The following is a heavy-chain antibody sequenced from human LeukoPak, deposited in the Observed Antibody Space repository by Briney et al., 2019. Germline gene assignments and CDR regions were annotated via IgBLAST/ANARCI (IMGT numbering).Heavy chain of an antibody. CDR3: ARERFLEWSPSAPDY. CDR2: ILVMFNTA. Sequence: SVKVSCKASGGTFSSYDISWVRQAPGQGPEWMGGILVMFNTANYAQKFQGRVTITADESTSTAYMDLSSLRSEDTAVYYCARERFLEWSPSAPDYWGQGTLVTVSS. D-gene: IGHD3-3*01. CDR1: GGTFSSYD. J-gene: IGHJ4*02. V-gene: IGHV1-69*13.